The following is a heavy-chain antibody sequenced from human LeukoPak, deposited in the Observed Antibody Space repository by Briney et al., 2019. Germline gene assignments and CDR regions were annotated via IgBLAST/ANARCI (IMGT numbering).Heavy chain of an antibody. CDR3: ARDRVGATRVRAFDI. V-gene: IGHV3-66*01. Sequence: GSLRLSCAASGFTVSSNYMSWVRQAPGKGLEWVSVIYSGGSTYYADSVKGRFTISRDNSKNTLYLQMNSLRAEDTAVYYCARDRVGATRVRAFDIWGQGTMVTVSS. CDR2: IYSGGST. D-gene: IGHD1-26*01. J-gene: IGHJ3*02. CDR1: GFTVSSNY.